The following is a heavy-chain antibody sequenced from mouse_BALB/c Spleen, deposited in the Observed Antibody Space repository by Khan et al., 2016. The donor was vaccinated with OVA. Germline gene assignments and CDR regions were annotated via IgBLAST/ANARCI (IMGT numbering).Heavy chain of an antibody. V-gene: IGHV1-5*01. D-gene: IGHD1-3*01. CDR1: GYSFTSYL. CDR2: IYPGNSDT. Sequence: MQLEESGTVLVRPGASVKMSCKASGYSFTSYLIHWVKQRPGQGLEWIGDIYPGNSDTTYNQKFKDKAKLTAGTSANTAYMELSSLTNEDSAVYYCARGGYSSFAYWGQGTLVTVSA. CDR3: ARGGYSSFAY. J-gene: IGHJ3*01.